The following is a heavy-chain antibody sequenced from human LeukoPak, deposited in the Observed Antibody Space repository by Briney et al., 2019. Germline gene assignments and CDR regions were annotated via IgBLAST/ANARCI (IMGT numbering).Heavy chain of an antibody. D-gene: IGHD3-3*01. CDR1: GFTFSSYW. CDR2: IRQDGSEK. J-gene: IGHJ4*02. CDR3: SRAVSSGYYNLYFDF. V-gene: IGHV3-7*04. Sequence: GSLRLSCAASGFTFSSYWMNWVRQAPGKGLEWVANIRQDGSEKFYVDSVKGRFTISRDNAKNSLYLQMNYLRAEDTAVYYCSRAVSSGYYNLYFDFWGQGSLVTVSS.